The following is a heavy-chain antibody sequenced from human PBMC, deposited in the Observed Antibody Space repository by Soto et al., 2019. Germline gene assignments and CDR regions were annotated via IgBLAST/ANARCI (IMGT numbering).Heavy chain of an antibody. CDR1: GYTFTSYG. CDR2: ISAYNGNT. D-gene: IGHD3-16*02. CDR3: ARDNYYDYVWGSYRYYYFDY. J-gene: IGHJ4*02. Sequence: QVQLVQSGAEVKKPGASVKVSCKASGYTFTSYGISWVRQAPGQGLEWMGWISAYNGNTNYAQKLQGRVTMTTDTYTSTAYMELRSLRSDDSAVYYCARDNYYDYVWGSYRYYYFDYWGQGTLVTVSS. V-gene: IGHV1-18*01.